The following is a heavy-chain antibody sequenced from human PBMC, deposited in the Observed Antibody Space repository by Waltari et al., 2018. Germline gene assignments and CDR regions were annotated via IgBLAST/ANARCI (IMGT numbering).Heavy chain of an antibody. Sequence: QVQLQESGPGLVKPSGTLSLTCAVSGGSISSSNWWSWVRPPPGKGLGWIGGIYHSGSTNYNPSLKSRVTISVDKSKNQFSLKLSSVTAADTAVYYCARDRNYYGSGSYYKNVYYFDYWGQGTLVTVSS. CDR1: GGSISSSNW. D-gene: IGHD3-10*01. CDR3: ARDRNYYGSGSYYKNVYYFDY. J-gene: IGHJ4*02. CDR2: IYHSGST. V-gene: IGHV4-4*02.